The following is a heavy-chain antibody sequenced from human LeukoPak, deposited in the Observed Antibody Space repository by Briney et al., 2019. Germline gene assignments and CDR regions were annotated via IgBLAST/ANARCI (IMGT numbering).Heavy chain of an antibody. CDR3: ARDYYGSGFMDV. CDR1: GGSISNYF. J-gene: IGHJ6*02. Sequence: SETLSLTCTVSGGSISNYFWSWIRQPPGKGLEWIGFITYSGSTDHNPSLKSRVTISVDASKNQFSLKLTSVTAADTAVYYCARDYYGSGFMDVWGQGTTVTVSS. V-gene: IGHV4-59*01. D-gene: IGHD3-10*01. CDR2: ITYSGST.